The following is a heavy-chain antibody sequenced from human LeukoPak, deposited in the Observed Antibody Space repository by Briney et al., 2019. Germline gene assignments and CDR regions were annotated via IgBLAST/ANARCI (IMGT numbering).Heavy chain of an antibody. J-gene: IGHJ4*02. CDR2: ISGSGGST. V-gene: IGHV3-23*01. Sequence: GGSLRLSCAASGFTFSSYAMSWVCQAPGKGLEWVSAISGSGGSTYYADSVKGRFTISRDNSKNTLYLQMNSLRAEDTAVYHCAKDRWTVTIIGDFDYWGQGALVTVSS. CDR1: GFTFSSYA. D-gene: IGHD4-17*01. CDR3: AKDRWTVTIIGDFDY.